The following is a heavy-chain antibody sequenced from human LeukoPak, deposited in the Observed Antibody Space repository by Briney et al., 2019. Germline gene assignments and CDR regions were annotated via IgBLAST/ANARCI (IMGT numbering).Heavy chain of an antibody. V-gene: IGHV3-30*02. Sequence: GGSLRLSCAASGFTFSSYGMHWVRQAPGKGLEWVAFIRYDGSNKYYADSVKGRFTISRDNSKNTLYLQMNSLRAEDTAVYYCARGHGYYYYYMDVWGKGTTVTISS. CDR2: IRYDGSNK. J-gene: IGHJ6*03. CDR3: ARGHGYYYYYMDV. CDR1: GFTFSSYG.